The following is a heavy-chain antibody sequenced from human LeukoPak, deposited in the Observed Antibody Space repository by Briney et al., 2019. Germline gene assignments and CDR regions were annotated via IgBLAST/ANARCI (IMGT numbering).Heavy chain of an antibody. V-gene: IGHV3-23*01. CDR3: AKGQGYNYGDSIDY. D-gene: IGHD5-18*01. J-gene: IGHJ4*02. CDR1: GFTFNNYA. Sequence: GGSLRLSCAASGFTFNNYAMTWVRQAPGKGLEWVSVINGGGSSYYADSVKGRFTVSRDNSKNTLYLQMNSLRDEDAAVYYCAKGQGYNYGDSIDYWGQGTLVTVSS. CDR2: INGGGSS.